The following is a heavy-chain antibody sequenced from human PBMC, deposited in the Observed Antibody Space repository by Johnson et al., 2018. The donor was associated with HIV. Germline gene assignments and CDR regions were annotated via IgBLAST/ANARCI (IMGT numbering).Heavy chain of an antibody. Sequence: QVQLVESGGGLVKPGGSLRLSCAASGFTFSDYYMSWIRQAPGKGLEWVSYISSSGSTIYYADSVKGRFTISRDNSKNTLYLQMNSLRVEDTTVYYCVRSNGRLAAVDIWGQGTMVTVSS. D-gene: IGHD3-9*01. CDR1: GFTFSDYY. V-gene: IGHV3-11*04. J-gene: IGHJ3*02. CDR3: VRSNGRLAAVDI. CDR2: ISSSGSTI.